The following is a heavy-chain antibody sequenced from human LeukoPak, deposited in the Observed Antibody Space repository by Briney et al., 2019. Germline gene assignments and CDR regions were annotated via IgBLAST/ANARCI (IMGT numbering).Heavy chain of an antibody. CDR2: ISYDGSNK. D-gene: IGHD3-10*01. J-gene: IGHJ6*03. CDR3: AKDSNGSGSFAYYYYYYMDV. CDR1: GFTFSSYG. V-gene: IGHV3-30*18. Sequence: GGSLRLSCAASGFTFSSYGMHWVRQAPGKGLEWVAVISYDGSNKYYADSVKGRFTISRDNSKNTLYLQMNSLRAEDTAVYYCAKDSNGSGSFAYYYYYYMDVWGKGTTVTISS.